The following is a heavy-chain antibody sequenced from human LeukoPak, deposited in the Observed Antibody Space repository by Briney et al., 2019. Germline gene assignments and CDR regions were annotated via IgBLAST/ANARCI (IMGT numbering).Heavy chain of an antibody. J-gene: IGHJ4*02. CDR3: ARGWYYGPYYFDY. V-gene: IGHV3-48*02. CDR2: ISSSSSTI. D-gene: IGHD3-10*01. CDR1: GFTFSSYS. Sequence: GGSLSLSCAASGFTFSSYSMNWVRQAPGKGLEWLSYISSSSSTIYYADSVKGRFTISRDNAKNSLYLQMNSLRDEDTAVYYCARGWYYGPYYFDYWGQGTLVTVSS.